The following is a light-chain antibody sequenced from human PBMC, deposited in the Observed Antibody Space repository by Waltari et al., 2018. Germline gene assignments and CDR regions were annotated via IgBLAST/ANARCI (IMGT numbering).Light chain of an antibody. J-gene: IGKJ1*01. Sequence: DIQMTQSPSSLSASVGDRVTITCQASQDISNYLNWYQQKPGKAPKLLIYDASNLETGVPSRFSGSGSGTDFTFTISSLQPEDIATYYCQHYYTSSWTFGQGTKVEIK. V-gene: IGKV1-33*01. CDR3: QHYYTSSWT. CDR1: QDISNY. CDR2: DAS.